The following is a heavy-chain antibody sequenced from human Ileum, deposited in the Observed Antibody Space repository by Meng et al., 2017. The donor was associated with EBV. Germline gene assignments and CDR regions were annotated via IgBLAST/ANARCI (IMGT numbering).Heavy chain of an antibody. CDR1: GFFPSNGGVG. CDR3: AHFDKNWVPFDP. CDR2: IYWDDDK. Sequence: QLTLKAFGPTMVQPAQTMTSSCAFCGFFPSNGGVGVGWIRQPPGKALEWIELIYWDDDKRYSSPLKSRLTINKATCKIQVVLTMTKMDHVDTANYFSAHFDKNWVPFDPWGQGTLVTVSS. V-gene: IGHV2-5*02. J-gene: IGHJ5*02. D-gene: IGHD7-27*01.